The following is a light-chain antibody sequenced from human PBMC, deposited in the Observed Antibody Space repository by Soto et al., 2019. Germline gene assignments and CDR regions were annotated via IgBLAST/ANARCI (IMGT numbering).Light chain of an antibody. Sequence: HSALTQPASVSGSPGQSITISCTGTSSDVGGYNYVSWYQQHPGKAPKLMIYDVSNRPSGVSSRFSGSKSGNTASLTISGLQAEDEAGYYCSSYTSGNTLVFGGGTKVTVL. CDR2: DVS. V-gene: IGLV2-14*01. J-gene: IGLJ2*01. CDR1: SSDVGGYNY. CDR3: SSYTSGNTLV.